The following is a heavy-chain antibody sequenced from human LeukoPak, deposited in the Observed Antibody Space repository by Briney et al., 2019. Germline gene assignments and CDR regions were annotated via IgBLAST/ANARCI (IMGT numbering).Heavy chain of an antibody. V-gene: IGHV3-23*01. J-gene: IGHJ4*02. CDR2: ISGSGGST. Sequence: GGSLRLSCAASGFTFSSYAMSWVRQAPGKGLEWVSAISGSGGSTYYADSVKGRSTISRDNSKNTLYLQMNSLRAEDTAVYYCAILAVAGTFYDYWGQGTLVTVSS. CDR3: AILAVAGTFYDY. D-gene: IGHD6-19*01. CDR1: GFTFSSYA.